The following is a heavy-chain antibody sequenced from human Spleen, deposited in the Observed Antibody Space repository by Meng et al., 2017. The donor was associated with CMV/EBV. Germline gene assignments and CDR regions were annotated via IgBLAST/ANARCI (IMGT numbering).Heavy chain of an antibody. CDR3: ARTARRSSDIISYYYYGMDV. CDR1: GFTFSSYW. Sequence: GGSLRLSCAASGFTFSSYWMNWVRQAPGKGLEWVANIKQDGSEKYYVDSVKGRFTISRDNAKNSLYLQMSSLRVEDTAVYYCARTARRSSDIISYYYYGMDVWGQGTTVTVSS. D-gene: IGHD3-22*01. CDR2: IKQDGSEK. J-gene: IGHJ6*02. V-gene: IGHV3-7*01.